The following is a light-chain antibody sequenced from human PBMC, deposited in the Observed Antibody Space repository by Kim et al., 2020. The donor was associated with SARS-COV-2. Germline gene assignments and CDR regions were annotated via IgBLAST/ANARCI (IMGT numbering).Light chain of an antibody. CDR2: RIS. J-gene: IGKJ2*04. CDR3: MQGTHWFCS. Sequence: DVTLTQSPLSLPVTLGQPASISCRSSQSLVYSDGNTFLNWFQQRPGQSPRRLIHRISNRDSGVPDRFSGSGSGTDFTLKISRVEAKDASVYYCMQGTHWFCSLGQGPKREI. CDR1: QSLVYSDGNTF. V-gene: IGKV2-30*01.